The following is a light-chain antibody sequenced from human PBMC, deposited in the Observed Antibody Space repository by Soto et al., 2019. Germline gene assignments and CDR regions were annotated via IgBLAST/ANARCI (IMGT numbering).Light chain of an antibody. J-gene: IGKJ1*01. Sequence: EIVMTQSPATLSVSPGERATLSCRASQSVSSNLAWYQQKPGQAPRLLIYGASTRATGIPVRFSGSGSGTEFILTISSLQSEDFGVYYCQQNKDWPGTFGQGTKVDIK. CDR3: QQNKDWPGT. CDR2: GAS. V-gene: IGKV3-15*01. CDR1: QSVSSN.